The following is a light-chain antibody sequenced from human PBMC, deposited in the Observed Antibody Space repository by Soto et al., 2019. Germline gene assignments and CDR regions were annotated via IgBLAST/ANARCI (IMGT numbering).Light chain of an antibody. CDR3: CSYTTRTTYV. CDR1: TSNVGSYNR. V-gene: IGLV2-18*02. J-gene: IGLJ1*01. CDR2: DVT. Sequence: QSVLTQPASVSGSTGQSFTVSCTGTTSNVGSYNRVSWYQQSPGTAPKLIIYDVTNRPLGVPDRFFGSKSGNTASLTISGLQAEDEADYYCCSYTTRTTYVFGTGTKVTVL.